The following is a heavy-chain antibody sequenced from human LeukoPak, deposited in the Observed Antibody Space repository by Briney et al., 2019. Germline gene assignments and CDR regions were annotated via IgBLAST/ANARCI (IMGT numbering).Heavy chain of an antibody. J-gene: IGHJ4*02. CDR2: VKQDGSEK. D-gene: IGHD6-13*01. Sequence: GGSLRLSCAASGFTFSSYAMHWVRQAPGKGLEWVANVKQDGSEKYYVDSVKGRFTISRDNAKNSLYLQMNSLRAEDTAVYYCARIYISSWYMDYWGQGTLVTVSS. V-gene: IGHV3-7*01. CDR3: ARIYISSWYMDY. CDR1: GFTFSSYA.